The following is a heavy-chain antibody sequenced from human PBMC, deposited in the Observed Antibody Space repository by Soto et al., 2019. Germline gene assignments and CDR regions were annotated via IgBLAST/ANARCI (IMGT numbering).Heavy chain of an antibody. V-gene: IGHV3-74*01. CDR1: GFTFSSFW. J-gene: IGHJ4*02. D-gene: IGHD2-21*02. Sequence: EVQLVESGGGLVQPGESLRLSCAASGFTFSSFWMHWVRQVPGKGLVWVSRITSDGRSTSNADSVKGRFTISRDNAKNPSLLQLNSLRAQDTAVYYCAKGPTTALDYWGQGTLVTVSP. CDR2: ITSDGRST. CDR3: AKGPTTALDY.